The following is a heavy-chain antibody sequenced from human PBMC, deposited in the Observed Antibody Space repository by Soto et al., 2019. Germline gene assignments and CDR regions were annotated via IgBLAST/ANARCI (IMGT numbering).Heavy chain of an antibody. D-gene: IGHD2-15*01. J-gene: IGHJ6*02. CDR2: IWYDGSNK. CDR1: GFTFSSYG. Sequence: QVQLVESGGGVVQPGRSLRLSCAASGFTFSSYGMHWVRQAPGKGLEWVAVIWYDGSNKYYADSVKGRFTISRDNSKNTSYLQRNSLRAEETAVYYCASEYCSGGSCYYYGMDVWGQGTTVTVSS. CDR3: ASEYCSGGSCYYYGMDV. V-gene: IGHV3-33*01.